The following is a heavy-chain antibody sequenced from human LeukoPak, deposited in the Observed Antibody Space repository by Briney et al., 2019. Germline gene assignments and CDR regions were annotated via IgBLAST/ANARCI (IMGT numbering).Heavy chain of an antibody. Sequence: RASVKVSCKASGYIFTSYYMHWVRQAPGQGLEWMGIINPSGGNTNYAQKFQGRVTMTRDTSISTAYMELSRLRSDDTAVYYCARDSEVWFGELSPENWFDPWGQGTLVTVSS. D-gene: IGHD3-10*01. CDR1: GYIFTSYY. CDR2: INPSGGNT. CDR3: ARDSEVWFGELSPENWFDP. J-gene: IGHJ5*02. V-gene: IGHV1-46*01.